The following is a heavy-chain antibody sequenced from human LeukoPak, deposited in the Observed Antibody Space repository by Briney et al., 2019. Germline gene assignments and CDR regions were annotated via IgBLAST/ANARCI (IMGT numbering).Heavy chain of an antibody. D-gene: IGHD2-2*01. V-gene: IGHV3-49*04. J-gene: IGHJ6*03. Sequence: GGSLRLSCPASGFTFGDYAMSWVRQPPGKGLEWVGFIRSKAYRGTTEYAASVKGRFTISRDDSKSNAYLQTNSLKTEDTAVYYCTRVRGYDCSSTSCYYYYYMDVWGKGTTVTVSS. CDR3: TRVRGYDCSSTSCYYYYYMDV. CDR2: IRSKAYRGTT. CDR1: GFTFGDYA.